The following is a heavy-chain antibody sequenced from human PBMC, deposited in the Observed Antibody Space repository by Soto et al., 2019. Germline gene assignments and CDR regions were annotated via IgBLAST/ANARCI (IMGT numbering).Heavy chain of an antibody. CDR3: ARELWANDAFDI. CDR2: IYYSGST. Sequence: QVQLQESGPGLVKPSETLSLTCTVSGGSISSYNWSWIRQPPGKGLEWIGYIYYSGSTNYNPSLKSRVTISVDTSKVQFSLKLSSVTAADTAVYYCARELWANDAFDIWGQGTMVTVSS. D-gene: IGHD5-18*01. CDR1: GGSISSYN. V-gene: IGHV4-59*01. J-gene: IGHJ3*02.